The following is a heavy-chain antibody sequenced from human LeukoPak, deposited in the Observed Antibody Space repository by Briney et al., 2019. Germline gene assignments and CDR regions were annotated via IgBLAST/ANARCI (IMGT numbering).Heavy chain of an antibody. V-gene: IGHV3-21*01. CDR1: GFTFSSYS. Sequence: GGSLRLSCAASGFTFSSYSMNWVRQAPGKGLWWVSSISSSSSYIYYADSVKGRFTISRDNAKNSLYLQMNSLRAEDTAVYYCASLIAVAGGQGFQHWGQGTLVTVSS. J-gene: IGHJ1*01. CDR2: ISSSSSYI. D-gene: IGHD6-19*01. CDR3: ASLIAVAGGQGFQH.